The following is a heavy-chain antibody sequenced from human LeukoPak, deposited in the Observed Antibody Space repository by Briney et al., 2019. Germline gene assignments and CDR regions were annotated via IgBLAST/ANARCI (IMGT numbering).Heavy chain of an antibody. Sequence: GGSLRLSCAASGFTFTMFSMNWVRQAPGKGLEWIAFIRGRADTTYYADSVKGRFTISRDNSKNTLYLQMNSLRAEDTAVYYCAKDSLGVEQWLVPLNRGGAFGIWGQGTMVTVSS. CDR3: AKDSLGVEQWLVPLNRGGAFGI. CDR1: GFTFTMFS. CDR2: IRGRADTT. V-gene: IGHV3-23*01. J-gene: IGHJ3*02. D-gene: IGHD6-19*01.